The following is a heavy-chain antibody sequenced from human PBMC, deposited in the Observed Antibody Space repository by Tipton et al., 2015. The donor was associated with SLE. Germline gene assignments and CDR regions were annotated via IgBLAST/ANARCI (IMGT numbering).Heavy chain of an antibody. CDR2: IYATGTT. CDR3: ARDDTTWGGNNWFDP. J-gene: IGHJ5*02. D-gene: IGHD3-16*01. CDR1: GGSVSSTSYY. V-gene: IGHV4-61*09. Sequence: TLSLTCTVSGGSVSSTSYYWSWLRQPAGKTLEWIGHIYATGTTDYNPSLRSRVTISLDTARNQFSLKVMSVTAADTGVYYCARDDTTWGGNNWFDPWGQGTLVTVSS.